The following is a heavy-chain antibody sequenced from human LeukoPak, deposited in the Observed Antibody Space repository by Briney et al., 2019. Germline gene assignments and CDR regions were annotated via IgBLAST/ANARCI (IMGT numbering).Heavy chain of an antibody. CDR2: ISYDGSNK. Sequence: GGSLRLSCAASGFTFSSYAMHWVRQAPGKGLEWVAVISYDGSNKYYADSVKGRFTISRDNAKNSLHLQMNSLRAEDTAVYYCARDSSGWFAFDYWGQGTLVTVSS. V-gene: IGHV3-30*04. CDR1: GFTFSSYA. J-gene: IGHJ4*02. D-gene: IGHD6-19*01. CDR3: ARDSSGWFAFDY.